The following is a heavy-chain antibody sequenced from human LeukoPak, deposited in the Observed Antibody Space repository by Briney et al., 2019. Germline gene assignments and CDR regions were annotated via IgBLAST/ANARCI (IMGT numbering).Heavy chain of an antibody. D-gene: IGHD1-26*01. CDR2: ISYDGSSQ. J-gene: IGHJ4*02. CDR3: ARDGRVTVGATRYGY. V-gene: IGHV3-30-3*01. CDR1: GFTFSDYA. Sequence: GGSLRLSCAASGFTFSDYAIHWVRQAPGKGLEWVSAISYDGSSQYYADSVKGRFTISRDNSKNTLYLQMNSLRAEDTAVYYCARDGRVTVGATRYGYWGQGTLVTVSS.